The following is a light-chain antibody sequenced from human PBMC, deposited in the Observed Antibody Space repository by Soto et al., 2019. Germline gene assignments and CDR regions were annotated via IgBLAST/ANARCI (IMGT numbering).Light chain of an antibody. Sequence: QSVLTQPPSVSAAPGQKVTISCSGSSXNIGGNSVSWYQQLPGTAPKLLIYDDNKRPSGIPDRFSGSRSGNTASLTISGLQAEDEADYYCSSYTDSSNYVFGTGTKLTVL. V-gene: IGLV1-51*01. J-gene: IGLJ1*01. CDR2: DDN. CDR1: SXNIGGNS. CDR3: SSYTDSSNYV.